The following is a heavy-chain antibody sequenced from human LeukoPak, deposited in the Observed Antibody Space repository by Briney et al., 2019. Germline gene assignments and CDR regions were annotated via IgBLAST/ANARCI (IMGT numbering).Heavy chain of an antibody. V-gene: IGHV1-18*01. J-gene: IGHJ5*02. CDR2: ISAYNGNT. D-gene: IGHD2-2*01. CDR1: GYFITSYG. CDR3: ASPVRSTGLAGFDP. Sequence: ASVKVSCKASGYFITSYGISWVRHPPGRGLEWMGWISAYNGNTNYAQKLQGRVTMTSDTSARTAYIELRSLRSDGTVVYYCASPVRSTGLAGFDPWGQGNLVTVSA.